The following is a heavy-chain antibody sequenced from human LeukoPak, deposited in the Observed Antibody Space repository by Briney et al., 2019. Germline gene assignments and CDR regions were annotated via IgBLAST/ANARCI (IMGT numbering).Heavy chain of an antibody. V-gene: IGHV1-8*01. D-gene: IGHD3-10*01. J-gene: IGHJ6*02. CDR1: GYGFSTFE. Sequence: ASVKVACKTSGYGFSTFEINWVRQAPGQGLEWMGWMNPNSGNTNYEQKFQGRLTMTRDTSISTAYMELSSLRSEDTAVYYCARGGILVQGVTILYGMDVWGQGTTVTVSS. CDR3: ARGGILVQGVTILYGMDV. CDR2: MNPNSGNT.